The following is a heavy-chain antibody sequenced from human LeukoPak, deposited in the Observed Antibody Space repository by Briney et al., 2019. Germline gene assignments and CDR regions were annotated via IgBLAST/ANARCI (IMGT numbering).Heavy chain of an antibody. Sequence: ASVKVSCKASGYTFTGYYMHWVRQAPGQGLEWMGIINPSGGSTSYAQKFQGRVTMTRDTSTSTVYMELSSLRSEDTAVYYCARLAQLGSGYYDLDYWGQGTLVTVSS. CDR3: ARLAQLGSGYYDLDY. CDR2: INPSGGST. D-gene: IGHD3-22*01. CDR1: GYTFTGYY. V-gene: IGHV1-46*01. J-gene: IGHJ4*02.